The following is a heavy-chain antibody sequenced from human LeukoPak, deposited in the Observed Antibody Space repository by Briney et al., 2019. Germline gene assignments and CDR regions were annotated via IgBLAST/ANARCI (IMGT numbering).Heavy chain of an antibody. CDR2: INSNGGTT. J-gene: IGHJ4*02. Sequence: GGSLRLSCAASGFTFSTSAMHWVRQAPGRGLEYVAAINSNGGTTYYVDSVKGRFTISRDNSKNTLYLQMGSLRTEDMAVYYCARGSYCSGGSCYSAYWGQGTLVTVSS. V-gene: IGHV3-64*02. D-gene: IGHD2-15*01. CDR3: ARGSYCSGGSCYSAY. CDR1: GFTFSTSA.